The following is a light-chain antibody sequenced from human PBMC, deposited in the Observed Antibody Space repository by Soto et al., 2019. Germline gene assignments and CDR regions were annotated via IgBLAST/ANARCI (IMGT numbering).Light chain of an antibody. J-gene: IGKJ4*01. CDR1: QSIGTS. CDR2: AAF. CDR3: PKRSQWTVT. V-gene: IGKV3-11*01. Sequence: EIVMTQSPSTLSLSPGERATLSCRASQSIGTSLVWYQQKPGQVPRLLIYAAFVRAIGMPARFRGSASGTLFTITIRNLAPGGLTVFQCPKRSQWTVTFGGGTKVEIK.